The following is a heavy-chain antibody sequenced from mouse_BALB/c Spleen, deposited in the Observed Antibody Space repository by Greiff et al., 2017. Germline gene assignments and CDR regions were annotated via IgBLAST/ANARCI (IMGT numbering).Heavy chain of an antibody. V-gene: IGHV5-15*02. CDR3: ARVNPSYYAMDY. Sequence: EVKLVESGGGLVQPGGSRKLSCAASGFTFSDYGMAWVRQTPGKGPEWVAFISNLAYSIYYAYTVTGRFTISRENAKNTLYLEMSSLRSEDTAMYYCARVNPSYYAMDYWGQGTSVTVSS. J-gene: IGHJ4*01. CDR1: GFTFSDYG. CDR2: ISNLAYSI.